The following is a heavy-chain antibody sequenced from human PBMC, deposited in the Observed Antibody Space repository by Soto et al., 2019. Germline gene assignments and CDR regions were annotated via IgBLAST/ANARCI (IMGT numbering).Heavy chain of an antibody. V-gene: IGHV3-30-3*01. CDR3: ARKIFGVVTYYYYGMDV. J-gene: IGHJ6*02. CDR1: GFTFSSYA. CDR2: ISYDGSNK. Sequence: LRLSCAASGFTFSSYAMHWVRQAPGKGLEWVAVISYDGSNKYYADSVKGRFTISRDNSKNTLYLQMNSLRAEDTAVYYCARKIFGVVTYYYYGMDVWGQGTTVTVSS. D-gene: IGHD3-3*01.